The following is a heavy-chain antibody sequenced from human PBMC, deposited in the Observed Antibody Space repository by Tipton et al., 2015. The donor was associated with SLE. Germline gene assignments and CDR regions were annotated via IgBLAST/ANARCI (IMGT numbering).Heavy chain of an antibody. V-gene: IGHV3-43*01. D-gene: IGHD3-10*01. Sequence: SLRLSCVASGFTFDEYTMHWVRQAPGKGLEWVSLISWDGGSTYYADSVKGRFTISRDNSTNSLYLQMNSLRTEDTALYYCAKDLLGGSFDIWGQGTMVIVSS. CDR1: GFTFDEYT. J-gene: IGHJ3*02. CDR3: AKDLLGGSFDI. CDR2: ISWDGGST.